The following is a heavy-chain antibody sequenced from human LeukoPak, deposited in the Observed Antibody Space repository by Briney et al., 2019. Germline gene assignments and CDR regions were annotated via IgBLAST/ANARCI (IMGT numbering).Heavy chain of an antibody. CDR1: GFTFSSDA. J-gene: IGHJ4*02. CDR2: ISGSGGST. V-gene: IGHV3-23*01. CDR3: AKDLSAAAPQYTFDY. D-gene: IGHD6-13*01. Sequence: PGGSLRLSCAASGFTFSSDAMSWVRQAPGKGLEWGSAISGSGGSTYYADSVKGRFTISRDNSKNTLYLQMNSLRAEDTAVYYCAKDLSAAAPQYTFDYWGQGTLVTVSS.